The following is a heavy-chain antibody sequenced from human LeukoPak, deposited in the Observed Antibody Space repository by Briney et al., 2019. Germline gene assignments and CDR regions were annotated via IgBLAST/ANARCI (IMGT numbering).Heavy chain of an antibody. Sequence: SVKVSCKASGGTFSSYTISWVRQAPGQGLEWMGRIIPILGIANYAQKFQGRVTITADESTSTAYMELSSLRSEDTAVYYCARAPTGVLRFLERQGWFDPWGQGTLVTVSS. CDR1: GGTFSSYT. CDR3: ARAPTGVLRFLERQGWFDP. D-gene: IGHD3-3*01. CDR2: IIPILGIA. J-gene: IGHJ5*02. V-gene: IGHV1-69*02.